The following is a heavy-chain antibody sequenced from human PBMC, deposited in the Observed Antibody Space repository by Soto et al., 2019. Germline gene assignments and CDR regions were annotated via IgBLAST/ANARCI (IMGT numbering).Heavy chain of an antibody. J-gene: IGHJ6*02. V-gene: IGHV1-69*13. CDR3: ALGAGAGGMDV. Sequence: SVKVSCKASGRTVSSYAISCVRQAPGQGLEWMGGIIPIFGTANYAQKFQGRVTITADESTSTAYMELSSLRSEDTAVYYCALGAGAGGMDVWGQGTTVTVSS. D-gene: IGHD3-16*01. CDR1: GRTVSSYA. CDR2: IIPIFGTA.